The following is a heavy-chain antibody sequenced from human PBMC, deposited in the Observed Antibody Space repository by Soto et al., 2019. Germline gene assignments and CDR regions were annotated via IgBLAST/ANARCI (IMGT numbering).Heavy chain of an antibody. D-gene: IGHD6-19*01. CDR1: GFTFISYS. CDR3: AREVVRQWLA. Sequence: GGSLRLSCATSGFTFISYSMNWVRQAPGKGLEWVSSISSSSYIYYADSVKGRFTISRDNAKNSLYLQMNSLRAEDTAVYYCAREVVRQWLAWGQGTLVTVSS. CDR2: ISSSSYI. J-gene: IGHJ5*02. V-gene: IGHV3-21*01.